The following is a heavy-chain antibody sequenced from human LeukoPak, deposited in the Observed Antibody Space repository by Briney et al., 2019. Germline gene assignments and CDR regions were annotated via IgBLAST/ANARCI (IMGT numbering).Heavy chain of an antibody. CDR2: ISPSGGST. CDR3: ARDLLGIRGVIDY. Sequence: ASVKVSCKASGGTFSSYVISWVRQAPGQGLEWMGVISPSGGSTTYAQKFQGRVTLTRDMSTSTDYLELSSLRSEDTAVYYCARDLLGIRGVIDYWGQGTLVTISS. CDR1: GGTFSSYV. D-gene: IGHD3-10*01. V-gene: IGHV1-46*01. J-gene: IGHJ4*02.